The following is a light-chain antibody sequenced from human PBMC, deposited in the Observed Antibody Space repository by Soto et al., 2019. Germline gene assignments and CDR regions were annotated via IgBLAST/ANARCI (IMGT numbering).Light chain of an antibody. J-gene: IGLJ2*01. CDR2: DVS. CDR1: SSDIGAYNF. V-gene: IGLV2-14*01. Sequence: QSALTQPASVSGSPGQSITISCTGTSSDIGAYNFISWYQQHPGKAPKLMIYDVSNRPSGVSDRFSGSKSGNTAALTSSGLQAEDEADYYCSSYTSTTTGFGGGTKLTVL. CDR3: SSYTSTTTG.